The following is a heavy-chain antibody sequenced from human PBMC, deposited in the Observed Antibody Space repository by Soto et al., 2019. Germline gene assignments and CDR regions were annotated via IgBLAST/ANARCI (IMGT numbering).Heavy chain of an antibody. Sequence: QDQLVQSGAEVKRPGASVKVSCKASGYTFRNYGITWVRQAPGQGLEWMAWISPYNGNTNYAQDLQGRVTMTTDTSTSTAYMELRSLTSEDTAMYYCARDLVSGSDFWRAYNGGYFDYWGQGTLVTVSS. CDR2: ISPYNGNT. J-gene: IGHJ4*02. D-gene: IGHD3-3*01. CDR1: GYTFRNYG. CDR3: ARDLVSGSDFWRAYNGGYFDY. V-gene: IGHV1-18*01.